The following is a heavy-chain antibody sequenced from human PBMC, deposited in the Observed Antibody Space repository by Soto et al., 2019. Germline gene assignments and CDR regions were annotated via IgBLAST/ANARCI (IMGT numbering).Heavy chain of an antibody. CDR2: ISAYNGNT. CDR1: GYTFTSYG. CDR3: ARDFRGKIVVVPAAMPPDYYYYYGMDV. D-gene: IGHD2-2*01. V-gene: IGHV1-18*01. J-gene: IGHJ6*02. Sequence: QVQLVQSGAEVKKPGASVKVSCKASGYTFTSYGISWVRQAPGQGLEWMGWISAYNGNTNYAQKLQGRVTMTTDTTTSTAYMELRSLRSDDTAVYYCARDFRGKIVVVPAAMPPDYYYYYGMDVWGQGTTVTVSS.